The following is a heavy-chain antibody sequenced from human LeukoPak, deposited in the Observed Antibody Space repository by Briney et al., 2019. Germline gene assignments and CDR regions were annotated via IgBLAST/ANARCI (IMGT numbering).Heavy chain of an antibody. Sequence: GGSLRLSCAASGFTFSSYGMHWVRQAPGKGLEWVAVIWYDGSNKYYADSVKGRFTISRDNSKNTLYLQMNSLRAEDTAVYYCTTGSQGVPVGMGFYWGQGTLVTVSS. J-gene: IGHJ4*02. V-gene: IGHV3-33*01. CDR2: IWYDGSNK. CDR3: TTGSQGVPVGMGFY. D-gene: IGHD2-2*01. CDR1: GFTFSSYG.